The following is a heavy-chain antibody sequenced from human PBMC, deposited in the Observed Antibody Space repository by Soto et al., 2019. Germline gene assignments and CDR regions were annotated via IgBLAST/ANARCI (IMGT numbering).Heavy chain of an antibody. D-gene: IGHD6-6*01. CDR3: ARKRNDSSWSTSEHVQH. CDR2: ISGYNANT. CDR1: GYTFADYG. V-gene: IGHV1-18*01. J-gene: IGHJ1*01. Sequence: SVKVSCKASGYTFADYGINWVRQAPGQGLEWMGWISGYNANTRYAQKFQGRVTLTRDTSTTTAYMDLRSLRSDYTAVYYCARKRNDSSWSTSEHVQHRGQGNQVSVSP.